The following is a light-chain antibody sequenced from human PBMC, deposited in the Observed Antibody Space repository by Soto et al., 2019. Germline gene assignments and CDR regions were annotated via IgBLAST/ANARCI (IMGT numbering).Light chain of an antibody. CDR2: GVS. V-gene: IGKV3-20*01. Sequence: EIVLTQSPGTLSLSPGERATLSCRASQSLSGNYLAWYQQKPGQAPRLLIFGVSSRATGIPDRFSGSGSGTDFTLTINRLEPEDFAVYYCHHYGSSPYTFGLGTELEIK. CDR1: QSLSGNY. CDR3: HHYGSSPYT. J-gene: IGKJ2*01.